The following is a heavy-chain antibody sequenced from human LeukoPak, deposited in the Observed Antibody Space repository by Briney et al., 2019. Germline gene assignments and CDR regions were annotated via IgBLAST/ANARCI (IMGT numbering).Heavy chain of an antibody. V-gene: IGHV3-23*01. J-gene: IGHJ4*02. CDR1: RFTFSTYA. Sequence: GGSLRLSCAASRFTFSTYAMSWVRQAPGKGLEWVSAISGSGGSTYYADSVKGRFTISRDNSKNTLYLQMNSLRAEDTAVYYCAKVTGWVLDYWGQGTLVTVSS. CDR3: AKVTGWVLDY. D-gene: IGHD1-14*01. CDR2: ISGSGGST.